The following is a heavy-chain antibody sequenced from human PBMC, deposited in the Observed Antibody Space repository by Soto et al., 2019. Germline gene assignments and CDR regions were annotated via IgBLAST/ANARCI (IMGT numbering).Heavy chain of an antibody. V-gene: IGHV1-46*03. CDR3: ARVAGIVATHSGCFDP. CDR2: INPSGGST. Sequence: QVQLVQSGAEVKKPGASVKVSCKASGYTFTSYYMHWVRQAPGQGLEWMGIINPSGGSTSYAQKFQGRVTMTGDTSKSTVYMAMSSLISEDTAVYYCARVAGIVATHSGCFDPWGQGTLVTVSS. CDR1: GYTFTSYY. J-gene: IGHJ5*02. D-gene: IGHD5-12*01.